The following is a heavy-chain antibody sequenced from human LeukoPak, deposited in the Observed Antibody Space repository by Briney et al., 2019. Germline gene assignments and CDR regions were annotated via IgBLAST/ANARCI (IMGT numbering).Heavy chain of an antibody. CDR1: GFTFSSYS. J-gene: IGHJ6*04. Sequence: GGSLRLSCAASGFTFSSYSMNWVRQAPGKGLEWVSSISSSSSYIYYADSVKGRFTISRDNAKNSLYLQMNSLRAEDTAVYYCAREDFVQLWSPRMDVWGKGTTVTVSS. D-gene: IGHD5-18*01. CDR2: ISSSSSYI. V-gene: IGHV3-21*01. CDR3: AREDFVQLWSPRMDV.